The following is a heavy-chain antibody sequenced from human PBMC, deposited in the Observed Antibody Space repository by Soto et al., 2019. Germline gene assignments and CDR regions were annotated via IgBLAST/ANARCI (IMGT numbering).Heavy chain of an antibody. Sequence: EVQLLESGGGLVQPGGSLRLSCAASGFTFSSYAMSWVRQAPGKGLEWVSVISGSGGSTYYADSVKGRFTISRHNYKNTLYLQMNSMSAEDTAVYYCAKDYTYDSGSYKGYWVRGTLVTVSS. CDR1: GFTFSSYA. D-gene: IGHD3-10*01. V-gene: IGHV3-23*01. J-gene: IGHJ4*02. CDR2: ISGSGGST. CDR3: AKDYTYDSGSYKGY.